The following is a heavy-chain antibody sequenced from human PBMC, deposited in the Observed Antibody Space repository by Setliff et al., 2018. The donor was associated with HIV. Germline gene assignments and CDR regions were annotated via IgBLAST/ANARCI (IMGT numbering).Heavy chain of an antibody. J-gene: IGHJ6*02. CDR1: GYSISSGYY. V-gene: IGHV4-38-2*01. CDR3: SRAIVAVTAIDHYYYGMDV. D-gene: IGHD2-21*02. CDR2: IYYSGNT. Sequence: SETLSLTCAVSGYSISSGYYWAWIRQPPGKGLEWIGSIYYSGNTYYNPSVKSRVTISVDTFNNQFSLRLSSVTAADTAVYYCSRAIVAVTAIDHYYYGMDVWGQGTTVTVSS.